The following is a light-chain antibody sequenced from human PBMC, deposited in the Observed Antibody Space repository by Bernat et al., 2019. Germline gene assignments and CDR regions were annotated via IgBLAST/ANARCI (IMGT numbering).Light chain of an antibody. J-gene: IGLJ1*01. CDR3: RSYACIKVYV. V-gene: IGLV2-11*01. CDR2: DVN. CDR1: SSDVGAYNY. Sequence: QSALTQPRSVSGSPGQSVTISCTGTSSDVGAYNYVFWSQHHPGKAPKLMIYDVNRRPSGVPDRFSGSKSGNTASLTISGLQAEDEADYYCRSYACIKVYVFGTGTQVTVL.